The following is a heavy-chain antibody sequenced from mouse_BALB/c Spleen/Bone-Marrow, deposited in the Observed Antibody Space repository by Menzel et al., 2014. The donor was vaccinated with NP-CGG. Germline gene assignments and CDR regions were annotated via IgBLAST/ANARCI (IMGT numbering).Heavy chain of an antibody. V-gene: IGHV5-12-2*01. CDR1: GFTFSSYS. Sequence: EVKVEESGGGIVQPGGSLKLSCAASGFTFSSYSMSWVRQTPDRRLEWVAYVTIGGAGTYYADTVKGRFTISRDNAKNTPYLQMSSLKSEDTAMYYCTRHGGGPDYFDYWGHGTTLTVSS. CDR2: VTIGGAGT. CDR3: TRHGGGPDYFDY. J-gene: IGHJ2*01.